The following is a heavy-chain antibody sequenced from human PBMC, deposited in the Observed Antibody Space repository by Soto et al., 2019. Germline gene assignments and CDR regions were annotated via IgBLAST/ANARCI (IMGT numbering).Heavy chain of an antibody. V-gene: IGHV3-33*08. CDR2: PCYDGSNK. CDR1: GFTFSTYG. Sequence: WGSLILSCASSGFTFSTYGMDWVRQAPGKGLALLAPPCYDGSNKYYADSGKGRFTISRDNSKNTLYLQMNSLRAEDTAVYYCARGNLGYCSGGSCYSALLLHAFDIWGQGTMVTVSS. J-gene: IGHJ3*02. CDR3: ARGNLGYCSGGSCYSALLLHAFDI. D-gene: IGHD2-15*01.